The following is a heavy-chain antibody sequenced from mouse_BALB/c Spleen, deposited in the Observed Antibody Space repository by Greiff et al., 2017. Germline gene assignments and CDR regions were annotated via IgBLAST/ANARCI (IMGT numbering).Heavy chain of an antibody. Sequence: QVQLQQSGAELVRPGVSVKISCKGSGYTFTDYAMHWVKQSHAKSLEWIGVISTYYGDASYNQKFKGKATMTVDKSSSTAYMELARLTSEDSAIYYCAREGVTTATYYFDYWGQGTTLTVSS. J-gene: IGHJ2*01. V-gene: IGHV1S137*01. CDR3: AREGVTTATYYFDY. CDR2: ISTYYGDA. D-gene: IGHD1-2*01. CDR1: GYTFTDYA.